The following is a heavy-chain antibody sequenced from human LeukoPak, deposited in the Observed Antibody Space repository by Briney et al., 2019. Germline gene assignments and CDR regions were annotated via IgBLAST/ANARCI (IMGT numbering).Heavy chain of an antibody. CDR1: ALSLSTTGVG. D-gene: IGHD3-10*02. V-gene: IGHV2-5*02. Sequence: ESGPSLVNPTQALALTCTSYALSLSTTGVGEAWSCQPPSNALVCPAVYYGDDDKRDRPSLKSRLTINKDTSKNQVVLTMTNMDPVDTATYYCAHIGDYVADYWGQGTLVTVSS. J-gene: IGHJ4*02. CDR2: YYGDDDK. CDR3: AHIGDYVADY.